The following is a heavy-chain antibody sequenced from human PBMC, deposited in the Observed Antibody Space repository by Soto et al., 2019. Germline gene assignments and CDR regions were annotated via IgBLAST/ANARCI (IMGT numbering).Heavy chain of an antibody. V-gene: IGHV1-18*01. CDR3: AREGVVGATEGFYYYYGMDV. D-gene: IGHD1-26*01. CDR1: GYTFTSYG. Sequence: ASVKVSCKASGYTFTSYGISWVRQAPGQGLEWMGRISAYNGNTNYAQKLQGRVTMTTDTSTSTAYMELRSLRSDDTAVYYCAREGVVGATEGFYYYYGMDVWGQGTTVTVSS. J-gene: IGHJ6*02. CDR2: ISAYNGNT.